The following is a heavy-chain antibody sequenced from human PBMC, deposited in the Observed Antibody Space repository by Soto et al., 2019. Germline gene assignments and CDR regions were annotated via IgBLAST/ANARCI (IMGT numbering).Heavy chain of an antibody. J-gene: IGHJ3*02. CDR1: GYTLTELS. Sequence: ASVKVSCKVSGYTLTELSMHWVRQAPGKGLEWMGGFDPEDGETIYAQRFQGRVTMTEDTSTDTAYMELSSLRSEDTAVYYCATELHAAAAQFTDAFDIWGQGTMVTVSS. V-gene: IGHV1-24*01. CDR3: ATELHAAAAQFTDAFDI. CDR2: FDPEDGET. D-gene: IGHD6-13*01.